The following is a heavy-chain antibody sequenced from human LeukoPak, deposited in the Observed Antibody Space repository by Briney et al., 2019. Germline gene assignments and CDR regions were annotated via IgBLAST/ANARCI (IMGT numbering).Heavy chain of an antibody. CDR3: ARAYSSGWGNDAFDI. J-gene: IGHJ3*02. V-gene: IGHV4-38-2*02. CDR2: IYHSGGT. Sequence: SETLSLTCTVSGYSISSGYYWGWIRQPPGKGLEWTGTIYHSGGTYYNPSLKSRVIISVDTSKNQFSLKLSSVTAADTAVYYCARAYSSGWGNDAFDIWGQGTMVTVSS. CDR1: GYSISSGYY. D-gene: IGHD6-19*01.